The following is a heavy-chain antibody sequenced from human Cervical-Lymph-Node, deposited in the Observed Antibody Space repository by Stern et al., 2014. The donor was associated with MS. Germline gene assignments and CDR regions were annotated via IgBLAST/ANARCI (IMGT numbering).Heavy chain of an antibody. CDR2: IKQDGTEK. V-gene: IGHV3-7*01. D-gene: IGHD3-3*01. CDR3: ARDYDFWSGYSSYYYGLDV. CDR1: GFIFSRYW. J-gene: IGHJ6*02. Sequence: VQLVESGGGLVQPGGSLSVSCAASGFIFSRYWMSSVRQAPGKGLEWVAQIKQDGTEKHYVDSVKGRFTISRDNLKNSLYLQMHSLRAEDTGVYYCARDYDFWSGYSSYYYGLDVWGQGTTVTVSS.